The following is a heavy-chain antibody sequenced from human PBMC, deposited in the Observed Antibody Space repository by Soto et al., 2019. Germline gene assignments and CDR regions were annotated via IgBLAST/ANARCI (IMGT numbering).Heavy chain of an antibody. J-gene: IGHJ5*02. Sequence: QVQLEESGPGLLKPSETLSLTCNVSGTSISGYYWSWIRQSAGKGLELIGRIYATGTTNYSPSLKSRITMSVDTSKSQLSLKLTSVTAADTGIYYCVRDGSKNLRDWFDPWGRGISVTVSS. CDR2: IYATGTT. CDR3: VRDGSKNLRDWFDP. CDR1: GTSISGYY. D-gene: IGHD2-2*03. V-gene: IGHV4-4*07.